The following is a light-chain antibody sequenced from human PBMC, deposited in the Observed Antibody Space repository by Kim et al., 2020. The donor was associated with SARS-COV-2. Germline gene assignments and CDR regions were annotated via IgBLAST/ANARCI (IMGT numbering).Light chain of an antibody. CDR3: QAWERSTAV. CDR1: KLGDKF. V-gene: IGLV3-1*01. Sequence: SYELTQPPSVSVSPGQTASITCSGDKLGDKFASWYQKKPGQSPVLVIYQDSKRPSGIPERFSGSNSGNTATLTISGTQAMDEADYYCQAWERSTAVFAGGTQLTVL. CDR2: QDS. J-gene: IGLJ2*01.